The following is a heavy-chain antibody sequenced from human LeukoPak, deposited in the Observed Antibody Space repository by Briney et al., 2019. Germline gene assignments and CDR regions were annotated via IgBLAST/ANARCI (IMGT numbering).Heavy chain of an antibody. CDR2: INSDGSRI. CDR1: VLTFSSSW. J-gene: IGHJ4*02. D-gene: IGHD6-13*01. Sequence: PGGSLRLSCAASVLTFSSSWMHWVRQAPGKGLVWVSRINSDGSRISYADSVKGRFTISRDNAKNTLYLQMNSLRAEDTAVYYCARDLRIAAPSFDYWGQGTLVTVSS. V-gene: IGHV3-74*01. CDR3: ARDLRIAAPSFDY.